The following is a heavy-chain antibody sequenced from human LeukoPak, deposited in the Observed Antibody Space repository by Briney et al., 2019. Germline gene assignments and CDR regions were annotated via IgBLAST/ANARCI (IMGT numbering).Heavy chain of an antibody. Sequence: GGSLRLSCAASGFTFSSYGMHWVRQAPGKGLEWVAFIRYDGSKKYYADSVKGRFTISRDNSKNTLYLQMNSLRAEDTAVYYCAKDRVVGAPRNPFYYWGQGTLVTVSS. CDR3: AKDRVVGAPRNPFYY. V-gene: IGHV3-30*02. CDR2: IRYDGSKK. CDR1: GFTFSSYG. D-gene: IGHD1-26*01. J-gene: IGHJ4*02.